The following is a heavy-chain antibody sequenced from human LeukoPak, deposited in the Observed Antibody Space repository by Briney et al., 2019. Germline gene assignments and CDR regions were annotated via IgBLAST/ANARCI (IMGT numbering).Heavy chain of an antibody. CDR1: GDSIRSDY. CDR3: ARDLRGDYGAFDI. CDR2: VYYTGST. J-gene: IGHJ3*02. V-gene: IGHV4-59*01. Sequence: PSETLSLTCTVSGDSIRSDYWSWIRQSPGKGLEWIGRVYYTGSTNYNPSLKSRVTMSVDTSKNQFSLKLNSVTAADTAVYYCARDLRGDYGAFDIWGQGTTVTVSS. D-gene: IGHD4-17*01.